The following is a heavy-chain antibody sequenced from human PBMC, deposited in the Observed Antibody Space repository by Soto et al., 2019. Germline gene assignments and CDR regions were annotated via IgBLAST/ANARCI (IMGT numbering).Heavy chain of an antibody. D-gene: IGHD5-12*01. CDR2: ISHDETTK. CDR1: GFTFSNYA. Sequence: QVQLVESGGGVVQPGKSLRLSCAASGFTFSNYALHWVRQAPGKGLEWLAVISHDETTKYYVDSVKGRFTISRDNSKNTLYLQMDSLRAEDTALYYCARTRNYIVATPPDYWGQGTLVTVSS. CDR3: ARTRNYIVATPPDY. V-gene: IGHV3-30-3*01. J-gene: IGHJ4*02.